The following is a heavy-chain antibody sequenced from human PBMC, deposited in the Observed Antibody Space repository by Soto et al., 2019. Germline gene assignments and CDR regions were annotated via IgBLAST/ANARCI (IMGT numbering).Heavy chain of an antibody. V-gene: IGHV1-69*13. D-gene: IGHD2-15*01. CDR2: IIPIFGTA. CDR1: GGTFSSYA. CDR3: ARDPGIVVVVADKLTYYYGMDV. J-gene: IGHJ6*02. Sequence: SVKVSCKASGGTFSSYAISWVRQAPGQGLEWMGGIIPIFGTANYAQKFQGRVTITADESTSTAYMELSSLRSEDTAVYYCARDPGIVVVVADKLTYYYGMDVWGQGTTVTVSS.